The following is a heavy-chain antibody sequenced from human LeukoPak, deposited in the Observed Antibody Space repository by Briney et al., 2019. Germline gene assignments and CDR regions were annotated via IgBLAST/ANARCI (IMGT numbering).Heavy chain of an antibody. J-gene: IGHJ5*02. CDR1: GGTFSSYA. D-gene: IGHD6-19*01. CDR2: IIPILGIA. V-gene: IGHV1-69*04. Sequence: SVKVSCKASGGTFSSYAISWVRQAPGQGLEWMGRIIPILGIANYAQKFQGRVTITADKSTSTAYMELSSLRSEDTAVYYCARDRGGEQWLVPDWFDPWGQGTLVTVSS. CDR3: ARDRGGEQWLVPDWFDP.